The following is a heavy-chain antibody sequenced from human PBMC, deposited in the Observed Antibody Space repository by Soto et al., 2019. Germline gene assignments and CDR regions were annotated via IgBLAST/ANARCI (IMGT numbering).Heavy chain of an antibody. J-gene: IGHJ4*02. CDR2: MSANNGNT. Sequence: ASVKVSCKASGYTFTSYGISWVRQAPGQGLEWMGWMSANNGNTNYAQKLQGRVTMTRDTSTSTAYMELSSLRSEDTAVYYCARAFTYYDFWSSYRPGYFDYWGQGTLVTVSS. CDR1: GYTFTSYG. D-gene: IGHD3-3*01. V-gene: IGHV1-18*01. CDR3: ARAFTYYDFWSSYRPGYFDY.